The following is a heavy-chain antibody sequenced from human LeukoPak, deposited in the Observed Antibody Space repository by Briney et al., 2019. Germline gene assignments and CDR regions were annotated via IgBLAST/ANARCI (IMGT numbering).Heavy chain of an antibody. CDR3: TRHSPPRRGIVPAAYGMDV. Sequence: GGSLKLSCAASGFTFSGSAMHWVRQASGKGLEWVGRIRSKANSYATAYAASVKGRFTISRDDPKNTAYLQMNSLKTEDTAVYYCTRHSPPRRGIVPAAYGMDVWGQGTTVTVSS. CDR1: GFTFSGSA. CDR2: IRSKANSYAT. V-gene: IGHV3-73*01. J-gene: IGHJ6*02. D-gene: IGHD2-2*01.